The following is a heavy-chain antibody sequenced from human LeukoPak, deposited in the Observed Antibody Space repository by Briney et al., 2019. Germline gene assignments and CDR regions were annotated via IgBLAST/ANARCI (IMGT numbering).Heavy chain of an antibody. D-gene: IGHD3-10*01. J-gene: IGHJ5*02. CDR1: GGSFSGYY. CDR2: INHSGST. Sequence: SETLSLTCAVDGGSFSGYYWSWIRQPPGKGLEWIGEINHSGSTNYNPSLKSRVTISVDASKNQFSLKLSSVTAADTAVYYCARITMVPGNSLESVPFDPSGQGTLVTVSS. CDR3: ARITMVPGNSLESVPFDP. V-gene: IGHV4-34*01.